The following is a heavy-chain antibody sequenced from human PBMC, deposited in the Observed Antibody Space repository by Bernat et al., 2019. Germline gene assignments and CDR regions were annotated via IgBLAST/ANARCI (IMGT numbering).Heavy chain of an antibody. CDR3: ARGGAAVWYYFDY. CDR1: GFTFSSYW. V-gene: IGHV3-7*03. Sequence: EVQLVESGGGLVQPGGSLRLSCAASGFTFSSYWMSWVRQAPGKGLEWVANIKQDGSEKYYVDSVKGRFTISRDNAKNSLYLQMNSLRAEDTAVYYCARGGAAVWYYFDYWGQGTLVTVSS. CDR2: IKQDGSEK. J-gene: IGHJ4*02. D-gene: IGHD6-13*01.